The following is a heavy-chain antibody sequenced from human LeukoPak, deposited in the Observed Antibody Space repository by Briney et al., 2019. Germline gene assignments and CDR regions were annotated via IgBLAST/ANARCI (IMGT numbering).Heavy chain of an antibody. D-gene: IGHD3-22*01. V-gene: IGHV1-69*13. CDR1: GGTFSSYA. CDR2: IIPIFGTA. Sequence: ASVKVSCKASGGTFSSYAISWVRQAPGQGLEWMGGIIPIFGTANYAQKFRGRVTITADESTSTAYMELSSLRSEDTAVYYCASDSSGYYFTPSGYWGQGTLVTVSS. J-gene: IGHJ4*02. CDR3: ASDSSGYYFTPSGY.